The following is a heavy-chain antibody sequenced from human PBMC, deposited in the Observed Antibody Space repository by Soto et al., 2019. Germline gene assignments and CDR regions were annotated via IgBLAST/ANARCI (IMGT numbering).Heavy chain of an antibody. CDR1: GDSVSSNSAA. CDR3: ARGDQGFDY. CDR2: TYYRSKWFN. D-gene: IGHD3-16*01. V-gene: IGHV6-1*01. J-gene: IGHJ4*02. Sequence: SQTLSHTCAISGDSVSSNSAAWNWIRHSPSRGLEWLGRTYYRSKWFNNYALSVKSRNTINPDTSKNQFSLQLNSVTPEDAAVYCCARGDQGFDYWGKGTLVTVSS.